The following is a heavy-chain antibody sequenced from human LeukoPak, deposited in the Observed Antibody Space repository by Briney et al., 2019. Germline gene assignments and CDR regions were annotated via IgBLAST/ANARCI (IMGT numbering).Heavy chain of an antibody. Sequence: PGGSLRLSCAASGFTFTSSAMSWVRQAPGKGLEWVSAISGSGAGTYYADSVKGRFTISRDNSKNTLYLQMNSLRAEDTAVYYCAKRGTGSYYFDYWAREPWSPSPQ. V-gene: IGHV3-23*01. CDR2: ISGSGAGT. CDR1: GFTFTSSA. J-gene: IGHJ4*02. D-gene: IGHD3/OR15-3a*01. CDR3: AKRGTGSYYFDY.